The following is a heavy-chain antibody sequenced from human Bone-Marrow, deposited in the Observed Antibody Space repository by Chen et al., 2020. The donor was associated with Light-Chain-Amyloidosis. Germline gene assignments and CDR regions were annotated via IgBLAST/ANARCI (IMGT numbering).Heavy chain of an antibody. CDR3: AKDQQLVRHLLDY. Sequence: GGGVXQPGGSLRPSCAASGFTFSSYGMHWVRQAPGKGLEWVAFIRYDGSNKYYADXXXXXXXXXXXXXXXXXXXXXXXXXXXXXXXXXXAKDQQLVRHLLDYWGQGTLVTVSS. D-gene: IGHD6-6*01. V-gene: IGHV3-30*02. CDR1: GFTFSSYG. J-gene: IGHJ4*02. CDR2: IRYDGSNK.